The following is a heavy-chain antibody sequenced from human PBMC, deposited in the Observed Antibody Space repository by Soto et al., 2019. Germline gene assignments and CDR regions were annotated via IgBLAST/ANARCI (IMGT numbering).Heavy chain of an antibody. CDR3: AKGGVVAATLFDY. V-gene: IGHV3-23*01. Sequence: EVQLLESGGGLVQPGGSLRLSCAASGFTFSSYAMSWVRQAPGKGLEWVSAISGSGGSTYYADSVKGRFTISRDNSKNTLYLKRNRLRAEDTAVYYGAKGGVVAATLFDYWGQGTLVTVSS. J-gene: IGHJ4*02. CDR2: ISGSGGST. D-gene: IGHD2-15*01. CDR1: GFTFSSYA.